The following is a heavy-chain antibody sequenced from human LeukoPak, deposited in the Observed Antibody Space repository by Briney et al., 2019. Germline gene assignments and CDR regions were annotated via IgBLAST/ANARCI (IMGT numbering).Heavy chain of an antibody. J-gene: IGHJ6*03. D-gene: IGHD2-2*01. Sequence: PSETLSLTCTVSGGSISSSSYYWGWIRQPPGKGLEWIGSIYYSGSTYYNPSLKSRVTISVDTSKNQFSLKLTSVTAEDTAVYYCARERGDCSSTSCYSRYYYYYYMDVWGKGTTVTISS. CDR3: ARERGDCSSTSCYSRYYYYYYMDV. CDR2: IYYSGST. CDR1: GGSISSSSYY. V-gene: IGHV4-39*02.